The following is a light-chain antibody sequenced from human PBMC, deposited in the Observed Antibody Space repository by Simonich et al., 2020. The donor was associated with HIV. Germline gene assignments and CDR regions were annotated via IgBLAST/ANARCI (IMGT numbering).Light chain of an antibody. CDR1: SGSIASNY. Sequence: NFMLTQPHSVSESPGKTVTISCTRSSGSIASNYVQWYQQRPGSSPTTVIYEDNQRPSGVPDRFSGSIDSSSNSAPLTISGLKTEDEADYYCQSYDSSFWVFGGGTKLTVL. CDR2: EDN. V-gene: IGLV6-57*01. CDR3: QSYDSSFWV. J-gene: IGLJ3*02.